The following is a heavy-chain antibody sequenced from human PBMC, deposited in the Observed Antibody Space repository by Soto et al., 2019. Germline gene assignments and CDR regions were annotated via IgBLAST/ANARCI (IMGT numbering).Heavy chain of an antibody. Sequence: QVQLVQSGAEVKKPGASVKVSCKASGYTFTSYDINWVRQATGQGLEWMGWMNPNSGNTGYAQKFQGRVTMPRNTSISTAYMELSSLRSEDTAVYYCAARRSYYYGSGSLGPWFDPWGQGTLVTVSS. CDR3: AARRSYYYGSGSLGPWFDP. J-gene: IGHJ5*02. D-gene: IGHD3-10*01. V-gene: IGHV1-8*01. CDR1: GYTFTSYD. CDR2: MNPNSGNT.